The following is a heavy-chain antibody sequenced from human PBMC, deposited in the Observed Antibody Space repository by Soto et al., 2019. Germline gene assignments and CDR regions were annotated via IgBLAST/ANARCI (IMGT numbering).Heavy chain of an antibody. CDR2: INQDGSAK. J-gene: IGHJ5*02. CDR1: GFTFSNFS. Sequence: GGSLRLSCASSGFTFSNFSMSWVRQFPGGGLEWLANINQDGSAKFYVDSVTGRFTISRDNTKNSVFLQLNNLRVEDSAIYYCAIQPAPWGQGTLVTV. V-gene: IGHV3-7*01. CDR3: AIQPAP.